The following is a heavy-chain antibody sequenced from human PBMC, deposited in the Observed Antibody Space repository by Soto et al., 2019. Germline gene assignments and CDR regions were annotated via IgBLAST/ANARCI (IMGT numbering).Heavy chain of an antibody. D-gene: IGHD6-6*01. Sequence: QLQESGPGLVRPSETLSLTCSVSGGSVNGGPYYWSWIRQPPGKGLEYIGYVHHSGSTNYSPSLTGRLTISIDTPQNQFSLRLTYATAADTAVYYCARRRPRSAARLTPSAKYGLDVWGQGTTVVVSS. V-gene: IGHV4-61*01. CDR2: VHHSGST. CDR3: ARRRPRSAARLTPSAKYGLDV. J-gene: IGHJ6*02. CDR1: GGSVNGGPYY.